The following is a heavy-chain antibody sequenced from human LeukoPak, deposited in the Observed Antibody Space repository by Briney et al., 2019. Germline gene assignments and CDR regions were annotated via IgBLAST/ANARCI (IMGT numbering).Heavy chain of an antibody. J-gene: IGHJ3*02. CDR2: INPNSGGT. CDR1: GYTFTGYY. V-gene: IGHV1-2*02. D-gene: IGHD1-26*01. CDR3: ARLEWELLNAFDI. Sequence: ASVKVSCTASGYTFTGYYMHWVRQAPGQGLEWMGWINPNSGGTNYAQKFQGRVTMTRDTSISTAYMELSRLRSDDTAVYYCARLEWELLNAFDIWGQGTMVTVSS.